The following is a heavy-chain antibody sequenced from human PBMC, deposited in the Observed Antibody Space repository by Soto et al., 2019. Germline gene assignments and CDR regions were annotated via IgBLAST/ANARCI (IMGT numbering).Heavy chain of an antibody. J-gene: IGHJ6*02. CDR3: AKLEVATMVRGVNGMDV. V-gene: IGHV3-23*01. CDR1: GFTFSSYA. CDR2: ISGSGGST. D-gene: IGHD3-10*01. Sequence: GGSLRLSCAASGFTFSSYAMSWVRQAPGKGLEWVSAISGSGGSTYYADSVKGRFTISRDNSKNTLYLQMNSLRAEDTAVYYCAKLEVATMVRGVNGMDVWGQGTTVTVSS.